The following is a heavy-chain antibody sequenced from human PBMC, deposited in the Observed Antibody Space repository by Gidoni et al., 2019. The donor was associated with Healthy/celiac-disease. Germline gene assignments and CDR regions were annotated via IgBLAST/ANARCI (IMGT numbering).Heavy chain of an antibody. V-gene: IGHV5-10-1*03. CDR3: ARHERYIAVAVNGMDV. J-gene: IGHJ6*02. CDR1: GYSFTSYW. Sequence: EVQLVQSGAEVKKPGESLRISCKGSGYSFTSYWISWVRQMPGKGLEWMGRIDPSDSYTNYRPSFQGHVTISADKSISTAYLQWSSLKASDTAMYYCARHERYIAVAVNGMDVWGQGTTVTVSS. D-gene: IGHD6-19*01. CDR2: IDPSDSYT.